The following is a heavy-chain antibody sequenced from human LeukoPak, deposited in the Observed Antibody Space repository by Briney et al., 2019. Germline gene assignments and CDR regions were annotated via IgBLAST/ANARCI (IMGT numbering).Heavy chain of an antibody. D-gene: IGHD5-18*01. V-gene: IGHV4-59*11. CDR2: VFDSGRT. J-gene: IGHJ4*02. CDR1: GGSMRTHH. Sequence: SETLSLTCTVSGGSMRTHHWNWIRQTPGKGLEWIGCVFDSGRTKVNPSLTSRVSLSTDTSKNQLSLRLSSVTAADTAVYYCTTIKRGDIFGYFDFWGQGILVTVSS. CDR3: TTIKRGDIFGYFDF.